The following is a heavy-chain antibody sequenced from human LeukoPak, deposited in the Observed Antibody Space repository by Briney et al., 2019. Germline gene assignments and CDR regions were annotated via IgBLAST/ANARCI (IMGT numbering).Heavy chain of an antibody. CDR1: GGSISSSSYY. Sequence: PSETLSLTCTVSGGSISSSSYYWGWIRQPPGKGLEWIGSIYYSGSTYYNPSLKSRVTISVDTSKNQFSLKLSSVTAADTAVYYCARSITALIRFDYYFDYWGQGTLVTVSS. CDR3: ARSITALIRFDYYFDY. D-gene: IGHD3-3*01. J-gene: IGHJ4*02. V-gene: IGHV4-39*07. CDR2: IYYSGST.